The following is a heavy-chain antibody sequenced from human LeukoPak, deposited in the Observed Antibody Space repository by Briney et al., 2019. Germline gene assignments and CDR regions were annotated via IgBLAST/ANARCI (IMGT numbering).Heavy chain of an antibody. CDR2: IIPIFGTA. CDR3: ARDRLLILTGYAADY. D-gene: IGHD3-9*01. J-gene: IGHJ4*02. CDR1: GGTFSSYA. V-gene: IGHV1-69*05. Sequence: VASVKVSCKASGGTFSSYAISWVRQAPGQGLEWMGGIIPIFGTANYAQKLQGRVTMTTDTSTSTAYMELRSLRSDDTAVYYCARDRLLILTGYAADYWGQGTLVTVSS.